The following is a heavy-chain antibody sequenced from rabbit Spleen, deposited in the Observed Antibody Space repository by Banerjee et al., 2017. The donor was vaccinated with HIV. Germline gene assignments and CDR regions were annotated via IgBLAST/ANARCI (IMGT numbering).Heavy chain of an antibody. J-gene: IGHJ6*01. CDR3: ARDTGTSFSTYGMDL. D-gene: IGHD8-1*01. CDR2: IGVGSGIT. V-gene: IGHV1S43*01. Sequence: QEQLEESGGGLVKPEGSLTLTYKASGFSFSDRDVMCWVRQAPGKGLEWIACIGVGSGITWAASWVNGRFTIFRSTSLSTVDLEMTSLTAADTATYFCARDTGTSFSTYGMDLWGPGTLVTVS. CDR1: GFSFSDRDV.